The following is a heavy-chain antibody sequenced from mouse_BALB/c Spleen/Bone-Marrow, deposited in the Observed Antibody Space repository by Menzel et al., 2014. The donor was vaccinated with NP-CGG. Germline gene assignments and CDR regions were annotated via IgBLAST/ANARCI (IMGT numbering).Heavy chain of an antibody. Sequence: EVKLMESGGGLVKPGGSLKLSCAASGFAFSGYDMSWVRQTPEKRLEWVAYISSGGSYTFYPDSVKGRFTISRDNAKNDLYLQLSSLRSEDTALYYCARHAYYDQTEVSFVYWGQGTLVTVSA. J-gene: IGHJ3*01. D-gene: IGHD2-4*01. CDR1: GFAFSGYD. V-gene: IGHV5-9*02. CDR3: ARHAYYDQTEVSFVY. CDR2: ISSGGSYT.